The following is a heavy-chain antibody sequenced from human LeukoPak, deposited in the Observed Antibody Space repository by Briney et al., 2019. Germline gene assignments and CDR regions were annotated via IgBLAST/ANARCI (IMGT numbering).Heavy chain of an antibody. CDR2: ISGSGGST. Sequence: HSGGSLRLSCVASGFTFSSYAMSWVRQAPGKGLEWVSGISGSGGSTYYADSVKGRVTISRDNSKNTLYLQMTSLRAGDTALYYCAKDGQLWGQGTLVTVSS. CDR3: AKDGQL. J-gene: IGHJ4*02. CDR1: GFTFSSYA. V-gene: IGHV3-23*01. D-gene: IGHD5-24*01.